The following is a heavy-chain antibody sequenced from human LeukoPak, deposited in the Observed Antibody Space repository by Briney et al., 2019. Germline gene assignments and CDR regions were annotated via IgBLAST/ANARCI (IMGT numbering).Heavy chain of an antibody. Sequence: GGSLRLSCAASGFTVSSNYMSWVRQAPGKGLEWVSVINSGGSTYYADSVKGRFTISRHNSKNTLYLQMNSLRAEDTAVYYCARGYYDILTGYYTNDAFDIWGQGTMVTVSS. V-gene: IGHV3-53*04. CDR3: ARGYYDILTGYYTNDAFDI. J-gene: IGHJ3*02. CDR1: GFTVSSNY. D-gene: IGHD3-9*01. CDR2: INSGGST.